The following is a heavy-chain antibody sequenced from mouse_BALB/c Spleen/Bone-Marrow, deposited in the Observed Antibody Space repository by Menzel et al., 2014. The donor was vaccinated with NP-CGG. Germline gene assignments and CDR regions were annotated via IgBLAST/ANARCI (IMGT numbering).Heavy chain of an antibody. J-gene: IGHJ3*01. CDR2: INPDSSTI. CDR3: ERRVGYFAY. V-gene: IGHV4-1*02. CDR1: GFDFSRYW. D-gene: IGHD2-2*01. Sequence: LVESGGSLKLSCAASGFDFSRYWMSWVRQAPGKGLEWIGEINPDSSTINYTPSLKDKFIISRDNAKNTLYLQMSKWRSEDTALYYCERRVGYFAYWGKGTLVPVSA.